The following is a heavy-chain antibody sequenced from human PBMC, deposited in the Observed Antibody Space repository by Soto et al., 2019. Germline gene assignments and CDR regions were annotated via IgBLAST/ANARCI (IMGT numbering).Heavy chain of an antibody. D-gene: IGHD3-22*01. J-gene: IGHJ4*02. CDR3: TRLIYDSRLNYFYFDL. V-gene: IGHV4-4*02. CDR1: GGSISGRNC. CDR2: VFHSGDT. Sequence: QVHLQESGPGLVKPSGTLSLTCVVSGGSISGRNCWSWVRQAPGKGLEWIGEVFHSGDTTYSPSLRSRVTISVDKSKNQFSLNLISVTAADTAVYYCTRLIYDSRLNYFYFDLWGQGALVTVSS.